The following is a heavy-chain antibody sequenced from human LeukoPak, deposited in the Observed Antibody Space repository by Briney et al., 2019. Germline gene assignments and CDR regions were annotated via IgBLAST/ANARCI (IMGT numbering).Heavy chain of an antibody. J-gene: IGHJ4*02. D-gene: IGHD6-19*01. CDR1: GGSISSGDYY. CDR3: AGERGEEYSSGWYKRNYFDN. V-gene: IGHV4-30-4*08. CDR2: IYYSGST. Sequence: SETLSLTCTVSGGSISSGDYYWSWIRQPPGKGLEWIGYIYYSGSTYFNPSLESRVAISADMSKNQFSLKLTSVTGADTAVYYCAGERGEEYSSGWYKRNYFDNWGQGIRVTVSS.